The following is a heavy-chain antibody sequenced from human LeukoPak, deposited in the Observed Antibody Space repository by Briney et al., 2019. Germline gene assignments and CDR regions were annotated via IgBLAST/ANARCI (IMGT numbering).Heavy chain of an antibody. CDR2: ISGSGGST. CDR1: GFTFSSYG. V-gene: IGHV3-23*01. J-gene: IGHJ4*02. CDR3: AKGHDFWSGYYSY. D-gene: IGHD3-3*01. Sequence: PGGSLRLSCVVSGFTFSSYGMHWVRQAPGKGLEWVSAISGSGGSTYYADSVKGRFTISRDNSKNTLYLQMNSLRAEDTAVYYCAKGHDFWSGYYSYWGQGTLVTVSS.